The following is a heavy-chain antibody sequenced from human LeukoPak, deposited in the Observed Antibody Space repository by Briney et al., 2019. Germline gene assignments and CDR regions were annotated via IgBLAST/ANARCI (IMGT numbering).Heavy chain of an antibody. J-gene: IGHJ5*02. V-gene: IGHV1-18*01. CDR1: GYTFTSYG. Sequence: ASVKVSCKASGYTFTSYGFSWVRQAPGQGLEWMGWISAYNGNTDYAQKLQGRVTMTTDTSTSTAYMELRSLRSDDTAVYYCARDLDLPTFDPWGQGTLVTVSS. CDR2: ISAYNGNT. CDR3: ARDLDLPTFDP.